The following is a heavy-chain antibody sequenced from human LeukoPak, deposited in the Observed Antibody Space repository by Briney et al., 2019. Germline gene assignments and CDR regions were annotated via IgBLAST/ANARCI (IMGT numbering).Heavy chain of an antibody. V-gene: IGHV3-48*03. Sequence: GGSLRLSCVASGFTFSSYEMNWVRQAPGKGLEWVSYISSNGSTIYYADSVKGRFTISRDNAKNSLYLQMNSLRAEDTAVYYCARIRYNWDLDYWGQGTLVTVSS. CDR3: ARIRYNWDLDY. D-gene: IGHD1-20*01. J-gene: IGHJ4*02. CDR1: GFTFSSYE. CDR2: ISSNGSTI.